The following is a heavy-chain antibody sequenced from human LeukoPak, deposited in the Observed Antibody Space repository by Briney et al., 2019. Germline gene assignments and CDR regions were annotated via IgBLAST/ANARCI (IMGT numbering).Heavy chain of an antibody. J-gene: IGHJ5*02. CDR2: IKSDGRST. CDR3: TKSDWFDP. Sequence: GGSLRLSCAASGFTFSNYWMHWVRQATGKGLVWVSRIKSDGRSTTYADSVKGRFTISRDNAKNTLYLQMNSLRAEDTAVYYCTKSDWFDPWGQGTLVTVSS. V-gene: IGHV3-74*01. CDR1: GFTFSNYW. D-gene: IGHD3-3*01.